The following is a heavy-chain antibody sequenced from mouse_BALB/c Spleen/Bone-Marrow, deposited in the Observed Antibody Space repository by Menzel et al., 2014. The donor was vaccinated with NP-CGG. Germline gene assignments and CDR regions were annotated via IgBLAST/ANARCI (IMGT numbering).Heavy chain of an antibody. CDR2: IRNKANGYTT. J-gene: IGHJ1*01. CDR1: GFTFTDYY. D-gene: IGHD1-1*01. V-gene: IGHV7-3*02. Sequence: EVQGVESGGGLVQPGGSLRLSCATSGFTFTDYYMSWVRQTPGKALEWLGFIRNKANGYTTDYSVSVKGRFTISRDNSQSIPHLQMNTLRAEDSATYYCARDENYDIYWYFDVWGAGTTVTVSS. CDR3: ARDENYDIYWYFDV.